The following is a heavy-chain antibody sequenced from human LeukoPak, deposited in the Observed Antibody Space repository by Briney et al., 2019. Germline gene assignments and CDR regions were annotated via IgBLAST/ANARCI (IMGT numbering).Heavy chain of an antibody. J-gene: IGHJ4*02. Sequence: GGSLRLSCAASRFTFSTSAMSWVRQAPGKGLEWISDISGSGASTYYADSVKGRFTISRDNSKNTLYLQMNSLRAEDTAVYYCAKDRGGSYFDFDFWGRGTLVTVSS. CDR3: AKDRGGSYFDFDF. CDR1: RFTFSTSA. V-gene: IGHV3-23*01. CDR2: ISGSGAST. D-gene: IGHD1-26*01.